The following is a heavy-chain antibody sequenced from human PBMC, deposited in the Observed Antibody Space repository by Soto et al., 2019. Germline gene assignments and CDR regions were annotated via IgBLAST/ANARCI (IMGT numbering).Heavy chain of an antibody. J-gene: IGHJ3*02. CDR2: IIPIFGTA. V-gene: IGHV1-69*13. D-gene: IGHD2-8*01. CDR1: GGTFSSYA. CDR3: ASHGYGTHGVCYIVHAFDI. Sequence: ASVKVSCKASGGTFSSYAISWVRQAPGQGLEWMGGIIPIFGTANYAQKFQGRVTITADESTSTAYMELSSLRSEDTAVYYCASHGYGTHGVCYIVHAFDIWGQGAM.